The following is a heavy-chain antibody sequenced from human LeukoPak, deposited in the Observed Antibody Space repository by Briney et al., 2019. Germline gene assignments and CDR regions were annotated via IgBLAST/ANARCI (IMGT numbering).Heavy chain of an antibody. CDR3: ARAIGWIVD. CDR2: TYYRSKWYN. J-gene: IGHJ1*01. V-gene: IGHV6-1*01. D-gene: IGHD6-19*01. Sequence: SHTLSLTRAISGDSVSSNSAAWSWIRQSPSRGLEWLGRTYYRSKWYNGYAVSVKSRITINPDTSKNQFSLRLNSVTPEDTAGYYCARAIGWIVDWGQGTLVTVSS. CDR1: GDSVSSNSAA.